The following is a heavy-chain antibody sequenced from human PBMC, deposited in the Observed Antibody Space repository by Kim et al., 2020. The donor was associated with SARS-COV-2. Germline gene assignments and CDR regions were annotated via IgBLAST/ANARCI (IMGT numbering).Heavy chain of an antibody. CDR1: GYTFSSYA. Sequence: ASVKVSCKTSGYTFSSYAVHWVCQAPGQSLEWLGWINAGNDDTKVTQMFQGRITITRDTSASTAYLELRSLRSEDTAMYYCARKYGASVYWGQGTLVTVSS. CDR3: ARKYGASVY. CDR2: INAGNDDT. D-gene: IGHD2-8*01. J-gene: IGHJ4*02. V-gene: IGHV1-3*01.